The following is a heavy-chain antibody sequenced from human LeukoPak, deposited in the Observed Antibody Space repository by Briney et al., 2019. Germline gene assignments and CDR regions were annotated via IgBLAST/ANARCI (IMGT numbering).Heavy chain of an antibody. Sequence: SETLSLTCTVSGGSISSYYWSWIRQPPGKGLEWIGYIYYSGSTNYNPSLKSRVTISVDTSKNQFSLKLSSVTAADTAVYYCARGYSYGLWYWGQGTLVTASS. J-gene: IGHJ4*02. CDR1: GGSISSYY. CDR2: IYYSGST. D-gene: IGHD5-18*01. CDR3: ARGYSYGLWY. V-gene: IGHV4-59*01.